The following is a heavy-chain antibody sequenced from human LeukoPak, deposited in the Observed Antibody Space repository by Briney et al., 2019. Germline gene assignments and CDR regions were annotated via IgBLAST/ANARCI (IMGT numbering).Heavy chain of an antibody. CDR1: GFTFSDYW. J-gene: IGHJ4*02. Sequence: GGSLRLSCAASGFTFSDYWMHWVRQAPGKGLVWVSRIKTDGNSTSYADSVKGRFTISRDNAKNTLYLQMNSLRAEDTAVYYCARAPGYGAAYYFDYWGQGTLVTVSS. D-gene: IGHD1-1*01. CDR2: IKTDGNST. V-gene: IGHV3-74*01. CDR3: ARAPGYGAAYYFDY.